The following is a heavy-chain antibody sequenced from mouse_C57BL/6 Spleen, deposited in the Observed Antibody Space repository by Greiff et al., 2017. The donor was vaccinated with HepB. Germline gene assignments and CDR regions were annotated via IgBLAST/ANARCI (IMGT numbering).Heavy chain of an antibody. CDR2: IYPGDGDT. V-gene: IGHV1-80*01. Sequence: VQLQQSGAELVKPGASVKISCKASGYAFSSYWMNWVKQRPGKGLEWIGQIYPGDGDTNYNGKFKGKATLTADKSSSTAYMQLSRLTSEDSAVYFCARRNDYYAMDYWGQGTSVTVSS. CDR1: GYAFSSYW. CDR3: ARRNDYYAMDY. J-gene: IGHJ4*01.